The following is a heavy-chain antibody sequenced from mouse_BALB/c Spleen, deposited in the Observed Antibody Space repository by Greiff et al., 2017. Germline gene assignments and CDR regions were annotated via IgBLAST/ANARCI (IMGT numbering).Heavy chain of an antibody. J-gene: IGHJ3*01. CDR1: GFTFSSYA. CDR2: ISSGGST. Sequence: EVKLVESGGGLVKPGGSLKLSCAASGFTFSSYAMSWVRQTPEKRLEWVASISSGGSTYYPDSVKGRFTISRDNARNILYLQMSSLRSEDTAMYYCARGGIYYDYDRFAYWGQGTLVTVSA. CDR3: ARGGIYYDYDRFAY. D-gene: IGHD2-4*01. V-gene: IGHV5-6-5*01.